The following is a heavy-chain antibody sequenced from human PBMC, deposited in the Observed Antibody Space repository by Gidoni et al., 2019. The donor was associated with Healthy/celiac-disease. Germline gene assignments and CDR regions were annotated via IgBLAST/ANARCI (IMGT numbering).Heavy chain of an antibody. Sequence: QVQLQQWGAGLWKPSETRSLTGAVYGGSFRGYYWRWIRQPPGKGLEWIGEINHSGSTNYNPSLKSRVTISVDTSKNPFSLKLSSVTAADTAVYYCARGRVTTVVTPPYYFDYWGQGTLVTVSS. CDR3: ARGRVTTVVTPPYYFDY. J-gene: IGHJ4*02. CDR2: INHSGST. D-gene: IGHD4-17*01. V-gene: IGHV4-34*01. CDR1: GGSFRGYY.